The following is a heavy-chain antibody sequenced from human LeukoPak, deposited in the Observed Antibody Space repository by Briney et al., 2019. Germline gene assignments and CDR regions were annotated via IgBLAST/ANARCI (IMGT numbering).Heavy chain of an antibody. D-gene: IGHD3-10*01. J-gene: IGHJ4*02. Sequence: SETLSLTCAVNAGSFTGYYWGWIRQPPGKGLGWIGEIDHTGSISYNPSLRSRVTISVDTFKNQFSLNLRSVTAADRAIYYCARGGYGPGSHYRYWGQGTLVTVSS. CDR1: AGSFTGYY. V-gene: IGHV4-34*01. CDR2: IDHTGSI. CDR3: ARGGYGPGSHYRY.